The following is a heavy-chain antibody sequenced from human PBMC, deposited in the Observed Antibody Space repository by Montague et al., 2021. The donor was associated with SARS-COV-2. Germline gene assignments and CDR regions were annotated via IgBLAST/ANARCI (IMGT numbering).Heavy chain of an antibody. J-gene: IGHJ4*02. CDR3: AKAGLYSSTYDS. V-gene: IGHV4-59*01. D-gene: IGHD6-13*01. CDR2: IYYTGST. CDR1: GGSISSYY. Sequence: SETLSLTCGVSGGSISSYYWSWIRQPPGKGLEWIGYIYYTGSTKYNPSLKTRVTLSLDTPKNHFSLKLSSVTAADTAVYYCAKAGLYSSTYDSWGQGTLVTVSS.